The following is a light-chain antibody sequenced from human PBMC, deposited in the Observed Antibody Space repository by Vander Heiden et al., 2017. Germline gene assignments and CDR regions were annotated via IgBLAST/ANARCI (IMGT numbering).Light chain of an antibody. CDR2: SAS. CDR1: QSLMHTNRRNF. J-gene: IGKJ2*01. CDR3: KQSIKTPHT. V-gene: IGKV2-28*01. Sequence: IVMTQSSLSLRVTSGEPASTSSRSSQSLMHTNRRNFLDWYQQRPGQSPQLLIYSASNRDAGVPDRFSGSGSGTDFTLKISRVEAEYVGVYYCKQSIKTPHTFGQGTKVEIK.